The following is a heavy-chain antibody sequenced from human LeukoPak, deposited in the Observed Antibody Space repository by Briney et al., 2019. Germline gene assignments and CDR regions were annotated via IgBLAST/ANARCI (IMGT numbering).Heavy chain of an antibody. CDR2: IYPTDSDT. CDR1: GYSFTSYW. CDR3: ARSMTLAGDAFDI. V-gene: IGHV5-51*01. J-gene: IGHJ3*02. D-gene: IGHD7-27*01. Sequence: GESLKISCKGSGYSFTSYWIGWVRQMPGKGLAWMRVIYPTDSDTRYSPSFQGQVTISADKSISTAYLQWSSLKASDTAMYYCARSMTLAGDAFDIWGQGTVVTVSS.